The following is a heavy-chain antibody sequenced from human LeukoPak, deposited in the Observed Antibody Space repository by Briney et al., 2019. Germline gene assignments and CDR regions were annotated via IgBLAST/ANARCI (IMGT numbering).Heavy chain of an antibody. CDR1: GGSISSYY. V-gene: IGHV4-59*12. Sequence: SETLSLTCTVSGGSISSYYWSWIRQPPGKGLEWIGYIYYSGSTNYNPSLKSRVTMSIDTSKNQFSLSLSSVTAADTAVYYCARDREMFDYWGQGTLVTVSS. CDR2: IYYSGST. CDR3: ARDREMFDY. J-gene: IGHJ4*02. D-gene: IGHD5-24*01.